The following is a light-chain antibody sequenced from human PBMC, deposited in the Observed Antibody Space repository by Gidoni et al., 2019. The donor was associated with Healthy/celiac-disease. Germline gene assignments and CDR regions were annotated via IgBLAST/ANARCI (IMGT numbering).Light chain of an antibody. CDR1: QSVSSY. CDR3: QQRSNWPRT. V-gene: IGKV3-11*01. Sequence: EIVLTQPPATLSLSPGERATLSCRASQSVSSYLAWYQQKPGQAPRLLIYDASNRATGIPARFSGSGSGTDFTLTISSLEPEDFAVYYCQQRSNWPRTFGQXTKVEIK. CDR2: DAS. J-gene: IGKJ1*01.